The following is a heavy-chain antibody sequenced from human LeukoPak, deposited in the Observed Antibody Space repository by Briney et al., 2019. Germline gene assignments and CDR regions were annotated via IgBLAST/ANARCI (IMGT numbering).Heavy chain of an antibody. V-gene: IGHV4-4*07. Sequence: SETLSLTCTVSGGSISSYYWSWIRQPAGKGLEWIGRIYTSGSTNYNPSLKSRVTMSVDTSKNQFSLKLSSVTAADTAVYYCARGRLRFALGQAYYFDYWGQGTLVTVSS. CDR1: GGSISSYY. D-gene: IGHD3-10*01. J-gene: IGHJ4*02. CDR3: ARGRLRFALGQAYYFDY. CDR2: IYTSGST.